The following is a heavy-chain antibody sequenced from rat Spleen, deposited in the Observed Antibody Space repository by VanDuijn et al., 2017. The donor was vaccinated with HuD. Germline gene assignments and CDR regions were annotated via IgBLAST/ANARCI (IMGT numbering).Heavy chain of an antibody. CDR1: GFSLSSHG. Sequence: QVQLKESGPGLVQPSQTLSLTCTVSGFSLSSHGVIWVRQPPGKGLEWMGRIWAGGGADYNSAVQSRLSISRDTSKSQVFLKVNSLQFEDTGTYYCARQTQRQWPYYLDYWGQGVMVTVSS. V-gene: IGHV2-13*01. D-gene: IGHD1-1*01. CDR3: ARQTQRQWPYYLDY. CDR2: IWAGGGA. J-gene: IGHJ2*01.